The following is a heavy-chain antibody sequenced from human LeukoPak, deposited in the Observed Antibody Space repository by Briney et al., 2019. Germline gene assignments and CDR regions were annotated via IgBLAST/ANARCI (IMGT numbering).Heavy chain of an antibody. V-gene: IGHV3-23*01. CDR2: TSGSGGST. J-gene: IGHJ4*02. CDR3: AKSGGYSYVENFDY. Sequence: PGGSLRLSCAASGFTFRSYAMSWVRQAPGKGLEWVSGTSGSGGSTFYADAVKGRFTMSRDNSTDTLYLQMNSMRAEDTAVYYCAKSGGYSYVENFDYWGQGTLVTVSS. CDR1: GFTFRSYA. D-gene: IGHD5-18*01.